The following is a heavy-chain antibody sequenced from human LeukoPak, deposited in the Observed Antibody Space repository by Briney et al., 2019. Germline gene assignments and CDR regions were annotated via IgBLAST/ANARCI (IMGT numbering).Heavy chain of an antibody. CDR2: INGRGGST. D-gene: IGHD2-21*02. J-gene: IGHJ4*02. V-gene: IGHV3-23*01. CDR1: GFTFSNYA. CDR3: AREVTPYY. Sequence: GGSLRLSCAASGFTFSNYAMSWVRQAPGKGLEWVSSINGRGGSTYYADSVKGRFTISRDNAKNSLYLQMNSLRAEDTAVYYCAREVTPYYWGQGTLVTVSS.